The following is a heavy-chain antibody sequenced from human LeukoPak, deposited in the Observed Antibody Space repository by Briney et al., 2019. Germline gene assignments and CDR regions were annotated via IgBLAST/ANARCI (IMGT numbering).Heavy chain of an antibody. D-gene: IGHD3-3*01. Sequence: SETLSLTCTVSGGSISSYYWSWIRQPPGKGLEWIGYIYYSGSTNYNPSLKSRVTISVDTSKNQFSLKLSSVTAADTAVYYCARDDFWSGYRAFDIWGQGTMVTVSP. J-gene: IGHJ3*02. CDR2: IYYSGST. CDR3: ARDDFWSGYRAFDI. CDR1: GGSISSYY. V-gene: IGHV4-59*12.